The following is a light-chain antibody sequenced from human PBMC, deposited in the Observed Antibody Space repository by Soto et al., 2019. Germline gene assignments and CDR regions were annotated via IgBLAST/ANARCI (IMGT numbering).Light chain of an antibody. CDR3: SSYTSSSTLV. CDR2: EVS. Sequence: ALTQPASVSGSPGQSITISCTGTSSDVGGYNYVSWYQQHPGKAPKLMIYEVSNRPSGVSNRFSGSKSGNTASLTISGLQAEDEADYYCSSYTSSSTLVFGTGTKVTVL. V-gene: IGLV2-14*01. CDR1: SSDVGGYNY. J-gene: IGLJ1*01.